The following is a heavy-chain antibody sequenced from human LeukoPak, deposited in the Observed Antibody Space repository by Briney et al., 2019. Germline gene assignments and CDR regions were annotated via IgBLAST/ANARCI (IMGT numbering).Heavy chain of an antibody. J-gene: IGHJ6*02. CDR1: GYIFTGYY. V-gene: IGHV1-2*04. D-gene: IGHD2-15*01. CDR2: INANSGGT. CDR3: ARGTINEDCSGGSCYSSNYYYYYGMDV. Sequence: GASVKVSCRTSGYIFTGYYIHWVRQAPGQGLEGMGWINANSGGTNYAQKFQGWVTMTRDTSISTAYMELSSLRSDDTAVYYCARGTINEDCSGGSCYSSNYYYYYGMDVWGQGTTVTVSS.